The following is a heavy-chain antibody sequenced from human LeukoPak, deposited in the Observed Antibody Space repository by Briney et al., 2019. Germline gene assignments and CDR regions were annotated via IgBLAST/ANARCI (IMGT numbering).Heavy chain of an antibody. CDR1: GFTFSSYA. CDR2: ISGSGGST. Sequence: GGSLRLSCAASGFTFSSYAMSWVRQAPGKGLEWVSAISGSGGSTYYADSVKGRFTISRDNSKNTLYLQMNSLRAEDTAVYYCAKDLRFLEWLLPLGWFDPWGQGTLVTVSS. V-gene: IGHV3-23*01. J-gene: IGHJ5*02. D-gene: IGHD3-3*01. CDR3: AKDLRFLEWLLPLGWFDP.